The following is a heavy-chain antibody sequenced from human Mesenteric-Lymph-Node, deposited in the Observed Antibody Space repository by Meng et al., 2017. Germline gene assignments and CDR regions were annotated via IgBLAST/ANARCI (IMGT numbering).Heavy chain of an antibody. CDR2: IKQDGSEE. Sequence: GESLKISCTASGFTFGDYAMSWFRQAPGKGLEWVANIKQDGSEENYVDSVKGRFTISRDNSKNTLYLQMNSLRVEDTAVYYCARDSDFDWSINFDYWGQGTLVTVSS. CDR3: ARDSDFDWSINFDY. CDR1: GFTFGDYA. J-gene: IGHJ4*02. D-gene: IGHD3-9*01. V-gene: IGHV3-7*01.